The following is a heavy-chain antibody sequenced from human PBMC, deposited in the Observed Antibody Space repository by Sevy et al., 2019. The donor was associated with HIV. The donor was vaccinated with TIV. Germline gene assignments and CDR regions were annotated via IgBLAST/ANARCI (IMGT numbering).Heavy chain of an antibody. V-gene: IGHV1-24*01. J-gene: IGHJ6*02. CDR1: GYTLTELS. D-gene: IGHD2-8*01. CDR2: FDPEDGET. Sequence: ASVKVSCKVSGYTLTELSMHWVRQAPGKGLEWMGGFDPEDGETIYAQKFQGRVTMTEDTSTDTAYMELGSLRSEDTAVYYCATIRYCTNGVCYRVNYYGMDVWGQGTTVTVSS. CDR3: ATIRYCTNGVCYRVNYYGMDV.